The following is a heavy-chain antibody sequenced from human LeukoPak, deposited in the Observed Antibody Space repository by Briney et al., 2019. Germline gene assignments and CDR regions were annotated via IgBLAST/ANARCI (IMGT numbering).Heavy chain of an antibody. J-gene: IGHJ5*02. D-gene: IGHD6-19*01. CDR2: ISGSGGST. Sequence: GGSLRLSCAASGFTFSSYAMSWVRQAPGKRLEWVSAISGSGGSTYYADSVKGRFTISRDNSKNTLYLQMNSLRAEDTAVYYCATYASGYSSGWYLNWFDPWGQGTLVTVSS. CDR1: GFTFSSYA. CDR3: ATYASGYSSGWYLNWFDP. V-gene: IGHV3-23*01.